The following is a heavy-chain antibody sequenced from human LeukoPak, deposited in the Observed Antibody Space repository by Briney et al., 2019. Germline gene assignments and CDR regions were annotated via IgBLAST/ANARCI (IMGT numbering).Heavy chain of an antibody. CDR2: IKEDGSEK. J-gene: IGHJ3*01. V-gene: IGHV3-7*01. CDR3: VRGDSGSKYRASDV. CDR1: GFTFSSYA. D-gene: IGHD4-11*01. Sequence: GGSLRLSCAASGFTFSSYAMSWVRQAPGKGLEWVASIKEDGSEKVYVDAVKGRFTISRDNAKNSLHLEMNSLRVEDTAVYYCVRGDSGSKYRASDVWGQGTMVTVSS.